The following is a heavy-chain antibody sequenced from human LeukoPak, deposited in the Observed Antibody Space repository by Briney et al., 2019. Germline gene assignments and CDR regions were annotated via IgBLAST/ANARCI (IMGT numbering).Heavy chain of an antibody. J-gene: IGHJ4*02. CDR1: GDSVSSKNGA. Sequence: SQTLSLTCAVSGDSVSSKNGAWNWIRQSPSRGLEWLGRTYYRSKWYNDYAESMEGRMTISQDTSKNQYSLHLNSVTPDDTGVYYCARDLGTTGWHTFDYWGQGTLVTVSS. D-gene: IGHD6-19*01. CDR3: ARDLGTTGWHTFDY. V-gene: IGHV6-1*01. CDR2: TYYRSKWYN.